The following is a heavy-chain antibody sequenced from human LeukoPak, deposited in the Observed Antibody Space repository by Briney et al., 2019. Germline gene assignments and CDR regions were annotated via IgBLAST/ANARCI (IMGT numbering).Heavy chain of an antibody. CDR1: GFTFSSFC. CDR2: IKQDGRER. D-gene: IGHD1-14*01. CDR3: ARGGTRRPSPYDY. Sequence: QTGGSLRLSCAASGFTFSSFCMSWVRQAPGKGLEWMANIKQDGRERNYVGSVKGRFTLSRDNTKNSVYLQMNILRADDTAIYYCARGGTRRPSPYDYWGQGTLVTVSS. J-gene: IGHJ4*02. V-gene: IGHV3-7*03.